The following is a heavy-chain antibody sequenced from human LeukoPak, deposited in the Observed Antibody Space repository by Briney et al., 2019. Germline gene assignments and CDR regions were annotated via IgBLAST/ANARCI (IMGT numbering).Heavy chain of an antibody. Sequence: SETLSLTCTVSGGSISSGGYYWSWIRQHPGKGLEWIGYIYYRGSTYYNPSLKSRVTISVDTSKNQFSLKLSSVTAADTAVYYCARDNSRKNYCSGGSCYSTYYYYGMDVWGQGTTVTVSS. J-gene: IGHJ6*02. V-gene: IGHV4-31*03. CDR2: IYYRGST. CDR3: ARDNSRKNYCSGGSCYSTYYYYGMDV. CDR1: GGSISSGGYY. D-gene: IGHD2-15*01.